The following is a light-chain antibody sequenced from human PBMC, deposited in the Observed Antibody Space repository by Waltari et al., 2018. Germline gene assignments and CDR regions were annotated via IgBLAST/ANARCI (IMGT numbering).Light chain of an antibody. V-gene: IGLV2-14*03. CDR3: SSYTSSSDVV. CDR2: DVS. CDR1: SSDAGGYNY. J-gene: IGLJ2*01. Sequence: QSALPQPASVSGSPGHSITISCTGTSSDAGGYNYVSWYQQHPGKAPKLMIYDVSNRPSGVSNRFSGSKSGNTASLTISGLQAEDEADYYCSSYTSSSDVVFGGGTKLTVL.